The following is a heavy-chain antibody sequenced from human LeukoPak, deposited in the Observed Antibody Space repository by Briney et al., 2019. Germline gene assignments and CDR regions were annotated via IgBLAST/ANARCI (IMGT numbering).Heavy chain of an antibody. V-gene: IGHV1-46*01. CDR3: ARDSGYYYYGMDV. CDR2: ITPGDAST. J-gene: IGHJ6*02. Sequence: GASVKVSCKASGYTFTSYHMHWVRQAPGQGLEWMGIITPGDASTTCAQRFQGRVTMTRDTSTSTVYMELSSLRSEDTAVYYCARDSGYYYYGMDVWGQGTTVTVSS. CDR1: GYTFTSYH.